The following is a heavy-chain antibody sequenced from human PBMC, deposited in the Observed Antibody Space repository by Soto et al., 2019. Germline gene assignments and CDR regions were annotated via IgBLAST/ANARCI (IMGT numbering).Heavy chain of an antibody. D-gene: IGHD1-26*01. J-gene: IGHJ4*02. CDR2: INPSGGST. Sequence: QVQLVQSGAEVKKPGASVKVSCKAYGYTFTSYYMHWVRQAPGQGLEWMGIINPSGGSTSYAQKFQGRVTMTRDTSTSTVYMELSSLRSEDTAVYYCATQSYTWYYFDYWGQGTLVTVSS. CDR1: GYTFTSYY. V-gene: IGHV1-46*01. CDR3: ATQSYTWYYFDY.